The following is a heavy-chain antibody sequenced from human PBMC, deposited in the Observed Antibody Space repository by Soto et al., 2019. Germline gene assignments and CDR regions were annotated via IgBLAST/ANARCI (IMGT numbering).Heavy chain of an antibody. CDR1: GGSLRGHY. CDR2: INHSGFT. J-gene: IGHJ4*02. CDR3: ARAAVKLGATLFDS. D-gene: IGHD1-26*01. Sequence: SETLSLTCAVSGGSLRGHYWIWIRQSPEKGLEWIGEINHSGFTNYNPTLKSRVTISRDASKNQFSLRLSSMTAADSAVYFCARAAVKLGATLFDSWGQGTLVTVSS. V-gene: IGHV4-34*01.